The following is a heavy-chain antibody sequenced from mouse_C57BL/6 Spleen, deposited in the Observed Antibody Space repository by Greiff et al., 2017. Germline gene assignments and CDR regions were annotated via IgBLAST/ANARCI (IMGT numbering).Heavy chain of an antibody. CDR2: INPSTGGT. J-gene: IGHJ4*01. CDR3: ARWSYYSNYEAMDY. CDR1: GYSFTGYF. V-gene: IGHV1-42*01. Sequence: EVQLQQSGPELVKPGASVKISCKASGYSFTGYFMNWVKQSPEKSLEWIGEINPSTGGTTYNQKFKAKATLTVDKSSSTAYMQLKSLTSEDSAVYYCARWSYYSNYEAMDYWGQGTSVTVSS. D-gene: IGHD2-5*01.